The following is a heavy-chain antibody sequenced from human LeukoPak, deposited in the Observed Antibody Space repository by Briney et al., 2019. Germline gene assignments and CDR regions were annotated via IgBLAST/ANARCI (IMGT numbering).Heavy chain of an antibody. Sequence: QPGGSLRLSCAASGFTFSGSAMHWVRQASGKGLEWVGRIRSKANSYATAYAASVKGRFTISRDDSKNTAYLQMNSLKTEDTAVYYCTASDHLYCSSISCHFDYWGQGTLVTVSS. D-gene: IGHD2-2*01. CDR1: GFTFSGSA. CDR3: TASDHLYCSSISCHFDY. V-gene: IGHV3-73*01. J-gene: IGHJ4*02. CDR2: IRSKANSYAT.